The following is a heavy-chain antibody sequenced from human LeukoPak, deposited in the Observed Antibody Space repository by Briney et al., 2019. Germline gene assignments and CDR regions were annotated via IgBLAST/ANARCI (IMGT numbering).Heavy chain of an antibody. CDR2: TSYSGST. CDR3: ARAGDDFWSARKYFDY. Sequence: SETLSLTCTVSGGSISSYYWSWIRQPPGKGVEWIGYTSYSGSTNYNTSLKRRVTISLATSKTQFSLKLSSVTAADTAVYYRARAGDDFWSARKYFDYWGQGALVTVSS. CDR1: GGSISSYY. J-gene: IGHJ4*02. V-gene: IGHV4-59*01. D-gene: IGHD3-3*01.